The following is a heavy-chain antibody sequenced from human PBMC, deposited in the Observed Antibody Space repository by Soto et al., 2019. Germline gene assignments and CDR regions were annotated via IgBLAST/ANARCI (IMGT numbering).Heavy chain of an antibody. CDR3: ARDGQGRSFGVVSWYYRVA. CDR1: GVTFRSYT. Sequence: SVKVSCKASGVTFRSYTMGCVRQSPGHGLVWMGRINPILGIANYAQKFQGWVMITRDTSSSTAYMELSSLRSDDTSVYFCARDGQGRSFGVVSWYYRVAWGKVTTVTFAS. D-gene: IGHD3-3*01. V-gene: IGHV1-69*04. CDR2: INPILGIA. J-gene: IGHJ6*03.